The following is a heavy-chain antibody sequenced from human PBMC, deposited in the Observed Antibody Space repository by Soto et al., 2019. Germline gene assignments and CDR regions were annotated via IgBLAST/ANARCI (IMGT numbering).Heavy chain of an antibody. V-gene: IGHV1-46*03. CDR3: ARDWGIAAPRGWFDP. CDR1: GYTFTSYY. D-gene: IGHD6-13*01. Sequence: QVQLVQSGAEVKKPGASVKVSCKASGYTFTSYYMHWVRQAPGQGLEWMGIINPSGGSTSYAQKFQGRVTMTRDTSTSTVYMELCSLRSQDTAVYYCARDWGIAAPRGWFDPWGQGTLVTVSS. CDR2: INPSGGST. J-gene: IGHJ5*02.